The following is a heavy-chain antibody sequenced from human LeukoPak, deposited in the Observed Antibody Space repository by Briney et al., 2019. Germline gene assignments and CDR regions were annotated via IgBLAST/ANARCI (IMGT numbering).Heavy chain of an antibody. CDR1: GYTFGNYY. J-gene: IGHJ4*02. CDR3: ATDLGGGSLSTDY. Sequence: GASVKVSCKASGYTFGNYYMHWVRQAPGQGLEWMGIINPSGGSTTYAQQFQGRVAMTRDTSTSTVYMELGSLRSDDTAVYYCATDLGGGSLSTDYWGQGTLVTVSS. CDR2: INPSGGST. V-gene: IGHV1-46*01. D-gene: IGHD1-26*01.